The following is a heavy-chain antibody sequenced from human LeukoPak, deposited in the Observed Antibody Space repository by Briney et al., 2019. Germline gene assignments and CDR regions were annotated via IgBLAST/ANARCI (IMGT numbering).Heavy chain of an antibody. D-gene: IGHD3-22*01. Sequence: GGSLRLSCAASGFTFSDYNMRWIRQAPGKGLEWVSSISRSGSTKYYADSVKGRFTISRDNAKNSLYLQMNSLRAEDTAVYYCARMDSSGYFDYWGQGTLVTVSS. CDR2: ISRSGSTK. J-gene: IGHJ4*02. CDR3: ARMDSSGYFDY. CDR1: GFTFSDYN. V-gene: IGHV3-11*04.